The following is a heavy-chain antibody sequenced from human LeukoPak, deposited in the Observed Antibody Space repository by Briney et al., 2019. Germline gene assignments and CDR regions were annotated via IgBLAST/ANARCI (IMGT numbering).Heavy chain of an antibody. D-gene: IGHD5-18*01. V-gene: IGHV6-1*01. CDR1: GDSVSSNSAA. Sequence: SQTLSLTCAVSGDSVSSNSAARNWIRQSPSRGLEWLGRTYYRSKWYNDYAVSVKSRITINPDTSKNQFSLQLNSVTPEDTAVYYRARDGGLESQLGFPDAFDIWGQGTMVTVSS. J-gene: IGHJ3*02. CDR3: ARDGGLESQLGFPDAFDI. CDR2: TYYRSKWYN.